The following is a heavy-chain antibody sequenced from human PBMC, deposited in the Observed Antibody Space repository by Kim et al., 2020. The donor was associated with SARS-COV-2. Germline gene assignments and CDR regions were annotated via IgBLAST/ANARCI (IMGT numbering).Heavy chain of an antibody. CDR1: GFTFNSYE. D-gene: IGHD6-19*01. J-gene: IGHJ3*02. V-gene: IGHV3-48*03. CDR3: ASGAGIAVAGNDAFDI. Sequence: GGSLRLSCAASGFTFNSYEMNWVRQAPGKGLEWVSYISSSGSTIYYADSVKGRFTISRDNAKNSLYLQMNSLRAEDTAVYYCASGAGIAVAGNDAFDIWGQGTMVTVSS. CDR2: ISSSGSTI.